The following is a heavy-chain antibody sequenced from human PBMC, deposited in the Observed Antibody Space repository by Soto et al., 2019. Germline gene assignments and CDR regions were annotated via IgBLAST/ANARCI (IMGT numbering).Heavy chain of an antibody. CDR3: AREAKYYDFWSGYYFYYSSGMDV. J-gene: IGHJ6*02. CDR1: GFTFSSYA. CDR2: ISYDGSNK. D-gene: IGHD3-3*01. V-gene: IGHV3-30-3*01. Sequence: QVQLVESGGGVVQPGRSLRLSCAASGFTFSSYAMHWVRQAPGKGLEWVAVISYDGSNKYYADSVKGRFTISRDNSKNRLYVKMNSLRAEDTAVYYCAREAKYYDFWSGYYFYYSSGMDVWGQGTTVTVSS.